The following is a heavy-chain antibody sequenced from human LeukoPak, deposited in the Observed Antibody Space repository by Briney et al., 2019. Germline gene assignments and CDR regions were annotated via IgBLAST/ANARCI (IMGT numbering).Heavy chain of an antibody. CDR2: IIPIFGTA. Sequence: SVKVSCKASGGTFSSYAISWVRQAPGQGLEWMGGIIPIFGTANYAQKFQGRVTITADKSTSTAYMELSSLRSEDTAVYYCARPTYDSSDYEYFQHWGQGTLVTVSS. CDR3: ARPTYDSSDYEYFQH. D-gene: IGHD3-22*01. CDR1: GGTFSSYA. J-gene: IGHJ1*01. V-gene: IGHV1-69*06.